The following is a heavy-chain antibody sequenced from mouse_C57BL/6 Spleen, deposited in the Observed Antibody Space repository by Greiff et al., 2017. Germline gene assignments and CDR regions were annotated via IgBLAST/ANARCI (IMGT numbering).Heavy chain of an antibody. D-gene: IGHD2-3*01. CDR1: GYTFTDHT. CDR2: IYPRDGST. Sequence: QVQLQQSDAELVKPGASVKISCKVSGYTFTDHTIHWMKQRPEQGLEWIGYIYPRDGSTKYNEKFKGKATLTADTSSSAASMQLNSLTSEDSAVYFCARTRSINDGYSAWFAYWGQGTLVTVSA. J-gene: IGHJ3*01. V-gene: IGHV1-78*01. CDR3: ARTRSINDGYSAWFAY.